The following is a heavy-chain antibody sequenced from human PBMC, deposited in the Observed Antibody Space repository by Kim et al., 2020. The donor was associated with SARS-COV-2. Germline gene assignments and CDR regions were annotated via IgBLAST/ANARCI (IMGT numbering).Heavy chain of an antibody. Sequence: GGSLRLSCAASGFTFSSYGMHWVRQAPGKGLEWVAVISYDGSNKYYADSVKGRFTISRDNSKNTLYLQMNSLRAEDTAVYYCAKSAGGSYNYYYYGMDVWGQGTTVTVSS. CDR1: GFTFSSYG. CDR3: AKSAGGSYNYYYYGMDV. D-gene: IGHD1-26*01. V-gene: IGHV3-30*18. CDR2: ISYDGSNK. J-gene: IGHJ6*02.